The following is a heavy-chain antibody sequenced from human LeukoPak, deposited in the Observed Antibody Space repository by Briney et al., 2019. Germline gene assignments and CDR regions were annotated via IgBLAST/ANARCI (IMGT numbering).Heavy chain of an antibody. J-gene: IGHJ4*02. CDR3: ARQTGSGLFILP. D-gene: IGHD3/OR15-3a*01. CDR1: GVSISSSNSY. CDR2: IYYSGNT. V-gene: IGHV4-39*01. Sequence: PSETLSLTCTVSGVSISSSNSYWGWIRQPPGKGLEWIGSIYYSGNTYYNSSLKSQVSISIDTSKNQFSLRLTSVTAADTAVYYCARQTGSGLFILPGGQGTLVTVSS.